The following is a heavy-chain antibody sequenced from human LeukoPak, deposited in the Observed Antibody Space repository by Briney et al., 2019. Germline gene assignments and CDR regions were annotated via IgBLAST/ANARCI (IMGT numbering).Heavy chain of an antibody. Sequence: GGSLRLSCAASGFTFSSYTMSWVRQAPGKGLEWVSVIYSGGSTSYADSVKGRFTISRDSSKNTLYLQMNSLRAEDTAVYFCARVLFRFFAYDSWGQGILVTVSS. CDR2: IYSGGST. V-gene: IGHV3-53*01. CDR3: ARVLFRFFAYDS. CDR1: GFTFSSYT. J-gene: IGHJ5*01.